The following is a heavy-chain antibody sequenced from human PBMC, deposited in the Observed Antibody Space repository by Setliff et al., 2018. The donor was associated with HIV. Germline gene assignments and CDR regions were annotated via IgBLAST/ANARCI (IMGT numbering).Heavy chain of an antibody. CDR3: AREFSWSAFYFDS. CDR2: SHTYNGNV. D-gene: IGHD2-8*02. J-gene: IGHJ4*02. Sequence: ASVKVSCKASGYTFTTSAISWVRQAPGQEPQWMGWSHTYNGNVNYARKFRGRVTTTTDASTNTAFMELSNLRSDDTAIYYCAREFSWSAFYFDSWGQGTQVTVSS. V-gene: IGHV1-18*01. CDR1: GYTFTTSA.